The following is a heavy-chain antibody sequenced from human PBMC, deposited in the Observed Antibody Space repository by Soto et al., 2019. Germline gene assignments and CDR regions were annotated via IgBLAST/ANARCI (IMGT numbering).Heavy chain of an antibody. V-gene: IGHV1-8*02. CDR2: MNPNSGNT. CDR3: AREVSYWFDP. Sequence: GASVKLSCKASGYTFTSYDINWVRQATGQGLEWMGWMNPNSGNTGYAQKLQGRVTMTRNTSISTAYMELSSLRSEDTAVYYCAREVSYWFDPWGQGTLVTVSS. D-gene: IGHD2-8*01. CDR1: GYTFTSYD. J-gene: IGHJ5*02.